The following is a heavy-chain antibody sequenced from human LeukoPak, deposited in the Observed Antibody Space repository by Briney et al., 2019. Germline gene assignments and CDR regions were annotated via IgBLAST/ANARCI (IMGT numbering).Heavy chain of an antibody. D-gene: IGHD5-12*01. CDR1: GGSFSGYY. V-gene: IGHV4-34*01. CDR3: ARGRGWLRPFHFDY. CDR2: INHSGST. Sequence: SETLSLTCAVYGGSFSGYYWSWIRQPPGKGREWIGEINHSGSTNYNPSLKSRVTISVDTSKNQFSLKLSSVTAADTAVYYCARGRGWLRPFHFDYWGQGTLVTVSS. J-gene: IGHJ4*02.